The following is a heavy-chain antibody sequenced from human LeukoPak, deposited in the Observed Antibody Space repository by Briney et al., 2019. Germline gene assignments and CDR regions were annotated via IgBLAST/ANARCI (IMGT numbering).Heavy chain of an antibody. CDR2: INRDGGEK. CDR1: TFAFNTYW. CDR3: ARAGHCTNGICYTADFDY. D-gene: IGHD2-8*01. V-gene: IGHV3-7*01. J-gene: IGHJ4*02. Sequence: GGSLRLSCAASTFAFNTYWMSWVRQAPGKGLEWVATINRDGGEKYYVDPVKGRFTISRDNAKNSLYLQMNSLRVEDTAVYYCARAGHCTNGICYTADFDYWGQGTLVTVSS.